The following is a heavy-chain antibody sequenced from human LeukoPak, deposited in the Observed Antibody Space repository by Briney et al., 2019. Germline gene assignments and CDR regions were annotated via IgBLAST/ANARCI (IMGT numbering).Heavy chain of an antibody. D-gene: IGHD6-13*01. CDR1: GGPISSYY. CDR2: IYYSGST. Sequence: SEPLSLPCTVSGGPISSYYWSWIRQPPGKGLEWIGYIYYSGSTNYNPSLKSRVTISVDTSKNQFSLRLSSVTAADTAVYYCARRGIAAAGYDYWGQGTLVTVSS. CDR3: ARRGIAAAGYDY. J-gene: IGHJ4*02. V-gene: IGHV4-59*08.